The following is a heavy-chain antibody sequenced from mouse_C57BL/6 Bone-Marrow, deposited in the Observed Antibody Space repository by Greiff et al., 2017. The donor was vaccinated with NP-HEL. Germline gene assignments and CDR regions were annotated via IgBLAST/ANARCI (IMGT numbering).Heavy chain of an antibody. Sequence: EVQLQQSGPELVKPGASVKISCKASGYSFTDYNMNWVKQSHGKGLEWIGVINPYYGTTSYNQKFKGKATLTVDPSSSTAYMQLNSLTSEDSAVDYCASWKGWYFDYWGQGTTLTVSS. J-gene: IGHJ2*01. D-gene: IGHD3-2*02. CDR2: INPYYGTT. CDR1: GYSFTDYN. V-gene: IGHV1-39*01. CDR3: ASWKGWYFDY.